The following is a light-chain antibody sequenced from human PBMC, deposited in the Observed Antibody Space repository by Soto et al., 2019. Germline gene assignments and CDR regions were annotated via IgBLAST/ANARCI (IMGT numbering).Light chain of an antibody. J-gene: IGKJ4*01. V-gene: IGKV3-11*01. Sequence: ALTQSPATLSLSPGERATLSCRASESVGNYLAWYQEKPGQAPRLLIYDASNRATGIPPRFSGSGSGTDFTLTISSLEPEDFAVYYCQQRSSWPPPTFGGGTKVDIK. CDR1: ESVGNY. CDR2: DAS. CDR3: QQRSSWPPPT.